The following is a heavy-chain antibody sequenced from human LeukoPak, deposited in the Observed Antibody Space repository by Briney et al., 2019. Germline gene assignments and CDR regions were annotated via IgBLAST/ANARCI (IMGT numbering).Heavy chain of an antibody. CDR3: VKFFLPYLAGGTGSR. D-gene: IGHD3-10*01. CDR2: ISDGGNST. Sequence: AGSLRLSRAPSGFPFSTYAMSWVRQAPGPRLEWGSSISDGGNSTHYADSVEGSFTISRDNSKNKLYLQMNSLRAEDTALYYCVKFFLPYLAGGTGSRWGQGTLVTVSS. V-gene: IGHV3-23*01. J-gene: IGHJ1*01. CDR1: GFPFSTYA.